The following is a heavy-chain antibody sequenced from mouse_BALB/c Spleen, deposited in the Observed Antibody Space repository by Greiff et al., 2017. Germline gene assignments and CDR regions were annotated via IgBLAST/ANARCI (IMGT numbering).Heavy chain of an antibody. CDR2: ISYSGST. Sequence: EVQLQESGPGLVKPSQSLSLTCTVTGYSITSDYAWNWIRQFPGNKLEWMGYISYSGSTSYNPSLKSRISITRDTSKNQFFLQLNSVTTEDTATYYCAREGITTVVANFDVWGAGTTVTVSS. CDR3: AREGITTVVANFDV. J-gene: IGHJ1*01. CDR1: GYSITSDYA. D-gene: IGHD1-1*01. V-gene: IGHV3-2*02.